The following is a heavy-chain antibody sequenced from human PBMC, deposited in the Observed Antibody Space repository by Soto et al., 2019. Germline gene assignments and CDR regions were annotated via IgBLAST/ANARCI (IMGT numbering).Heavy chain of an antibody. CDR3: ARIPRYSYPTSDPLDN. V-gene: IGHV1-69*01. D-gene: IGHD2-15*01. Sequence: QVHLVQSGSEVKKPWSSVTVSCKASGGTFNTYTFSWVRQAPGQGLEWMGSILPIMGSVNYAHDFRGRLSITADPSTTTAYMELTSLTSHDTAIYYCARIPRYSYPTSDPLDNWGQGTLVTVSS. CDR1: GGTFNTYT. CDR2: ILPIMGSV. J-gene: IGHJ4*02.